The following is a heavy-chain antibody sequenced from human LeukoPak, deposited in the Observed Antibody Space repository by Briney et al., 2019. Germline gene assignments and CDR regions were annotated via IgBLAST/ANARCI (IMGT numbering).Heavy chain of an antibody. CDR2: IKEDGCEE. J-gene: IGHJ6*02. Sequence: TGGSLRLSCTASGFTFSTYWMSWVRQTPEKGLEWVANIKEDGCEEVYLDSVKGRFTISRDNAKGSLYLQMNSLRTEDTAVYYCARDPYSRSWSYGMDVWGQGTTVTVSS. D-gene: IGHD6-13*01. V-gene: IGHV3-7*05. CDR1: GFTFSTYW. CDR3: ARDPYSRSWSYGMDV.